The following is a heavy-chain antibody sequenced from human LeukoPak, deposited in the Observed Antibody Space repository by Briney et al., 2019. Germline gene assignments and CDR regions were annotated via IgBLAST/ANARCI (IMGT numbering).Heavy chain of an antibody. CDR1: GFTFSSYE. V-gene: IGHV3-48*03. CDR2: ISSSGSTI. J-gene: IGHJ4*02. CDR3: ASYSTAVADSDY. Sequence: PGGSLRLSCAASGFTFSSYEMNWARQAPGKGLEWVSYISSSGSTIYYADSVKGRFTISRDNAKNSLYLQMNSLRAEDTAVYYCASYSTAVADSDYWGQGTLVTVSS. D-gene: IGHD6-19*01.